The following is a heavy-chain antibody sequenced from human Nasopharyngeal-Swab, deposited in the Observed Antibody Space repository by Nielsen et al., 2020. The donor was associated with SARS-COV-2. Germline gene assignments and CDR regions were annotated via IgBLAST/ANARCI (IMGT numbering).Heavy chain of an antibody. CDR3: ARDGVTYYYYDSSGYRDDAFDI. CDR1: GFTFSSYE. V-gene: IGHV3-48*03. J-gene: IGHJ3*02. CDR2: ISSSGSTI. D-gene: IGHD3-22*01. Sequence: GGSLRLSCAASGFTFSSYEMNWVRQAPGKGLVWVSYISSSGSTIYYADSVKGRFTISRDNAKNSLYLQMNSLRAEDTTVYYCARDGVTYYYYDSSGYRDDAFDIWGQGTMVTVSS.